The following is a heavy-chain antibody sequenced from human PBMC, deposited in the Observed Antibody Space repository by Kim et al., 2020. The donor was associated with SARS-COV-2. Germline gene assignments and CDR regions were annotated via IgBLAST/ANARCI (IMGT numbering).Heavy chain of an antibody. Sequence: GGSLRLSCAASGFIVSSNYMNWVRQAPGKGLEWVSVIYSGGNTYYADSVKGRFTISRDNSKNTLYLQMNSLRAEDTAAYYCARGSSTVATRYFDLWGRGT. CDR1: GFIVSSNY. CDR2: IYSGGNT. J-gene: IGHJ2*01. V-gene: IGHV3-53*01. CDR3: ARGSSTVATRYFDL. D-gene: IGHD5-12*01.